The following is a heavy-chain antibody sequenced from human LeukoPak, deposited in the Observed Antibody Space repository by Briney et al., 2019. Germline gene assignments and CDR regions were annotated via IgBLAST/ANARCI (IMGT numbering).Heavy chain of an antibody. V-gene: IGHV4-34*01. D-gene: IGHD5-24*01. J-gene: IGHJ5*02. CDR1: GGSFSGYY. CDR2: IYHSGST. CDR3: ARRRWLQYNWFDP. Sequence: PSETLSLTCAVYGGSFSGYYWSWIRQPPGKGLEWIGEIYHSGSTNYNPSLKSRVTISVDASKNQFSLKLSSVTAADTAVYYCARRRWLQYNWFDPWGQGTLVTVSS.